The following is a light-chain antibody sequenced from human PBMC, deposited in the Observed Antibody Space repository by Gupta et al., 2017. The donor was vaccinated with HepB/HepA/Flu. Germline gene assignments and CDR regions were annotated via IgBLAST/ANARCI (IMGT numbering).Light chain of an antibody. CDR1: QDISNF. V-gene: IGKV1-9*01. CDR2: AAS. CDR3: QELNNYPIT. Sequence: DIQSTQSPSFLSASVGDRVKITCRASQDISNFLAWYQQEPGKAPKLLIYAASTLQSGVPSRFSGSGSGTDFTLTISSLQPEDFTSYYCQELNNYPITFGGGTKVEIK. J-gene: IGKJ4*01.